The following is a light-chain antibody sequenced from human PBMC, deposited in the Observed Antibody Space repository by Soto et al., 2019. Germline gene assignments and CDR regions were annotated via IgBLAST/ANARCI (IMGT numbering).Light chain of an antibody. CDR1: EDIDTS. Sequence: DIQMTQSPSTLSVSLGDRITITCRASEDIDTSLAWFQQRPGKAPKVLIAGASGLMNGVPSTFSGSGSGTEFALTISSVQQDDFETYFCQHSDTFSWTLGQGTKVDIK. V-gene: IGKV1-5*01. CDR3: QHSDTFSWT. CDR2: GAS. J-gene: IGKJ1*01.